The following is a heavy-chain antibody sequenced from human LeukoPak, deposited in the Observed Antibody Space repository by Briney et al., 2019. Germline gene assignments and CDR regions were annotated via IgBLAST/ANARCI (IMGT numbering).Heavy chain of an antibody. CDR3: ARGVEPLAANTLAY. CDR1: GFTVITND. V-gene: IGHV3-53*01. CDR2: LYSDGNT. J-gene: IGHJ4*02. Sequence: PGGSLRLSCAASGFTVITNDTTWVRQAPGKGLEWVSVLYSDGNTKYADSVQGRFTISRDNSENTLYLEMNSLSPDDTAVYYCARGVEPLAANTLAYWGQGTLVTDSP. D-gene: IGHD1-14*01.